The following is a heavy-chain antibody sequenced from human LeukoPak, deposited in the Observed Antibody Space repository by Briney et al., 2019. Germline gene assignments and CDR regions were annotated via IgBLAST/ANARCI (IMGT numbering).Heavy chain of an antibody. CDR3: GRVLYSGYVID. Sequence: PSETLSLTCTVSGGSISSGDYYWSRIRQPPGRGLEWIGYIYYSGSTYYNPSLKSRLTISVDTSKNQFSLRLSSVTAADTAVYYCGRVLYSGYVIDWGQGTLVTVSS. CDR1: GGSISSGDYY. J-gene: IGHJ4*02. D-gene: IGHD5-12*01. CDR2: IYYSGST. V-gene: IGHV4-30-4*01.